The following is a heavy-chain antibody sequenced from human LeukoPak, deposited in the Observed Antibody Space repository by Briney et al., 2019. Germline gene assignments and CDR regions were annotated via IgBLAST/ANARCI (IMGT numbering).Heavy chain of an antibody. Sequence: GGSLRLFCAASGFTFSSYSMNCVRRAPGRGLEWVSSISSSSSYIYYADSVKGRFTISRDNAKNSLYLQMNSLRAEDTAVYYCARWVEHQPGAWGQGTLVTVSS. CDR3: ARWVEHQPGA. J-gene: IGHJ4*02. D-gene: IGHD1/OR15-1a*01. V-gene: IGHV3-21*01. CDR2: ISSSSSYI. CDR1: GFTFSSYS.